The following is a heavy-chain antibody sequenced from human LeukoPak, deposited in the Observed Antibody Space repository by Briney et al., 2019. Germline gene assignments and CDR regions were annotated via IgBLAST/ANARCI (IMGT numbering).Heavy chain of an antibody. D-gene: IGHD2-2*01. J-gene: IGHJ5*02. CDR1: GGTFSSYA. CDR3: ARAKVYCSSTSCPQHWSDP. Sequence: SVKVSCKASGGTFSSYAISWVRQAPGQGLEWMGRIIPIFGIANYAQKFQGRVTITADKSTSTAYMELSSLRSEDTAVYYCARAKVYCSSTSCPQHWSDPWGQGTLVTVSS. V-gene: IGHV1-69*04. CDR2: IIPIFGIA.